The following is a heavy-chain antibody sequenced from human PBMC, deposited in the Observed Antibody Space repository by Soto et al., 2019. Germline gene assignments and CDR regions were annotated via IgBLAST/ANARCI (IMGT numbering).Heavy chain of an antibody. D-gene: IGHD2-2*01. Sequence: GGSLRLSCAASGFTFSSYAMSWVRQAPGKGLEWVSAISGSGGSTYYADSVKGRFTISRDNSKNTLYLQMNSLRAEDTAVYYCAKESEDIVVVPAVPVNWFDPWGQGTLVTVSS. CDR2: ISGSGGST. V-gene: IGHV3-23*01. CDR3: AKESEDIVVVPAVPVNWFDP. CDR1: GFTFSSYA. J-gene: IGHJ5*02.